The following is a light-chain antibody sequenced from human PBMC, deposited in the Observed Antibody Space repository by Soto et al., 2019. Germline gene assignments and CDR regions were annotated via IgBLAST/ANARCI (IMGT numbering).Light chain of an antibody. V-gene: IGKV3-11*01. CDR1: QSVSSY. CDR3: QQRSNWPRT. Sequence: ESVLPQSAATLTLSRGERCTLSCRASQSVSSYLAWYQQKPGQAPRLLIYDASNRATGIPARFSGSGSGTDFTLTISSLEPEDFAVYYCQQRSNWPRTFGQGTKVDIK. J-gene: IGKJ1*01. CDR2: DAS.